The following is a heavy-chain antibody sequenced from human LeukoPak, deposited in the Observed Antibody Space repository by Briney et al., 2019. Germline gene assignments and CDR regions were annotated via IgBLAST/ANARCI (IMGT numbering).Heavy chain of an antibody. J-gene: IGHJ4*02. D-gene: IGHD3-22*01. CDR1: SLTNGYH. CDR3: ARDKSLFYVDSSGYFQARDFDY. CDR2: VYRSGTT. Sequence: SETLSLTCTASSLTNGYHWGWIRQSPGKGLEWIGSVYRSGTTYYIPSLTTRVDISIDTSKKQFSLKLSSVTAADTAVYYCARDKSLFYVDSSGYFQARDFDYWGQGILVTVSS. V-gene: IGHV4-38-2*02.